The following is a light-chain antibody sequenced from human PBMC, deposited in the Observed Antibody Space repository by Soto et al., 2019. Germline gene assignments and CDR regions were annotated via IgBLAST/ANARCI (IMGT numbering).Light chain of an antibody. CDR1: SSDVGGYNY. Sequence: QYAKSHPASVSWSPGQSITISCTGTSSDVGGYNYVSWYQQHPGRAPKLIIYDVTNRPSGISNRFSGSKSGNTASLTISGLQTEDEADYYCISFTSRHIYVFGTGTKVT. V-gene: IGLV2-14*03. CDR3: ISFTSRHIYV. CDR2: DVT. J-gene: IGLJ1*01.